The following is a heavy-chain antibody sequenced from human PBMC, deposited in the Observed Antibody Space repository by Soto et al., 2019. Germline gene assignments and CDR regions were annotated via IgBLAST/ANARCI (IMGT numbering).Heavy chain of an antibody. V-gene: IGHV4-39*01. CDR1: GGSISSSSYY. J-gene: IGHJ6*03. D-gene: IGHD2-8*01. Sequence: SETLSLTCTVSGGSISSSSYYWGWIRQPPGKGLEWIGSIYYSGSTYYNPSLKSRVTISVDTSKNQFSLKLSSVTAADTAVYYCARQRVYAPTSSYMDVWGKGTTVTVSS. CDR2: IYYSGST. CDR3: ARQRVYAPTSSYMDV.